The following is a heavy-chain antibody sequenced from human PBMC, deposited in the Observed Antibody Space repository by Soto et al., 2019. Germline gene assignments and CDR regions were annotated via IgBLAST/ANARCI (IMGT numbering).Heavy chain of an antibody. D-gene: IGHD2-21*01. J-gene: IGHJ4*02. Sequence: GGSLRLSCAASGFTFSSYAMRWVRQAPGKGLEWVAVISYDGSNKYYADSVKGRFTISRDNSKNTLYLQMNSLRAEDTAVYYCARDDLRFLDPNFDYWGQGTLVTVSS. CDR1: GFTFSSYA. CDR3: ARDDLRFLDPNFDY. CDR2: ISYDGSNK. V-gene: IGHV3-30-3*01.